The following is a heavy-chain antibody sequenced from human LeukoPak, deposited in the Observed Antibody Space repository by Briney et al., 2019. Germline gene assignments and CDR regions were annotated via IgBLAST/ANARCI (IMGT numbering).Heavy chain of an antibody. V-gene: IGHV3-30*04. CDR3: ARDMEVGEPWDFDI. D-gene: IGHD3-3*01. J-gene: IGHJ4*02. CDR2: LSAGGTTK. Sequence: PGGSLRLSCTASGFALSNNPMHWVRQAPGRGLEWVAVLSAGGTTKYYAKSVRDRSTISRDNSKNTMYLDMTNLRMEDTAMYYCARDMEVGEPWDFDIWAQGTLVNVSS. CDR1: GFALSNNP.